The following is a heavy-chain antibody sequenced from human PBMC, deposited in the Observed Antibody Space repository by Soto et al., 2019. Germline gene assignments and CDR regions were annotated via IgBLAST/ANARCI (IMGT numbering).Heavy chain of an antibody. V-gene: IGHV4-39*07. CDR1: GGTIISISYS. Sequence: SETLSLTWTVSGGTIISISYSWSRNSKPPGKGLEWIGSIYYSGSAYYNPSLKSRVTISVDTSKNQFSLKLSSVTAADTAVYYCARPLFGRGNWFDPWGQGTLVTVSS. D-gene: IGHD3-10*01. J-gene: IGHJ5*02. CDR3: ARPLFGRGNWFDP. CDR2: IYYSGSA.